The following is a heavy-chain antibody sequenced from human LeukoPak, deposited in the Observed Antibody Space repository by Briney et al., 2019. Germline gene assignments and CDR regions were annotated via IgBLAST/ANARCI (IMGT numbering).Heavy chain of an antibody. CDR3: ARDPYSGNLGPTYYYYMDV. CDR2: IRYDGRNK. CDR1: GFTFSTYG. D-gene: IGHD1-26*01. Sequence: GGSLRLSCAASGFTFSTYGMHWVRQAPGKGLEWVAFIRYDGRNKYYADSVKGRFTISRDNSKNTLCLQMNSLRDDDTAVYYCARDPYSGNLGPTYYYYMDVWGKGTTVTVSS. J-gene: IGHJ6*03. V-gene: IGHV3-30*02.